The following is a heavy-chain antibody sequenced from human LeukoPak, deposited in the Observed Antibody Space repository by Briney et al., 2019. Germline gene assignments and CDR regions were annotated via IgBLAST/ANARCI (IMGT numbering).Heavy chain of an antibody. CDR2: IIPIFGTA. CDR3: ARVVGVTKYYFDY. Sequence: SVKVSCKASGGTFSSYAISWVRQAPGQGLEWMGGIIPIFGTANYAQKFQGRVTITADKSTSTAYMGLSSLRSEDTAVYYCARVVGVTKYYFDYWGQGTLVTVSS. D-gene: IGHD1-26*01. J-gene: IGHJ4*02. V-gene: IGHV1-69*06. CDR1: GGTFSSYA.